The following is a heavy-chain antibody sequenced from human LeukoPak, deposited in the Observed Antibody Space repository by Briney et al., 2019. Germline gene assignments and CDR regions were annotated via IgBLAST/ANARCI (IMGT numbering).Heavy chain of an antibody. Sequence: GASVKVSCKASGGTFSSYAISWVRQAPGQGLEWMGGIIPIFGTANYAQKFQGRVTITADKSTSTAYMELRSLRSEDTAVFYCARGVRIAGAFDYWGQGTLVTVSS. CDR2: IIPIFGTA. D-gene: IGHD6-19*01. CDR3: ARGVRIAGAFDY. J-gene: IGHJ4*02. V-gene: IGHV1-69*06. CDR1: GGTFSSYA.